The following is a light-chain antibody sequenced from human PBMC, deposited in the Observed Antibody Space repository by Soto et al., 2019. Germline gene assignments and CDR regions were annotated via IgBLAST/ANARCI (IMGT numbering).Light chain of an antibody. CDR2: DAS. V-gene: IGKV1-33*01. CDR3: QLCDYLPI. Sequence: DIQMTQSPSSLSASVGDRVTITCQASQDITSYLNWYQHKPGKAPKLLIYDASVLEAGVPPRFSGSGSGTDFTLAISSLRPEVVATYYCQLCDYLPIFGPGTTVDFK. J-gene: IGKJ3*01. CDR1: QDITSY.